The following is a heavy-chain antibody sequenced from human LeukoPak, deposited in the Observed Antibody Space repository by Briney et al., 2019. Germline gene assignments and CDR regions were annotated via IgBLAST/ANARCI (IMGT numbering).Heavy chain of an antibody. J-gene: IGHJ4*02. CDR1: GGSISRYY. V-gene: IGHV4-59*12. CDR2: ISYSGNT. Sequence: SETLSLTCTVSGGSISRYYCSWIRQPPGKGLEWIGYISYSGNTNYNPSLKSRVTISVDKSKNQFSLKLTSVTAADTAVYYCARDPNWNRYFDYWGQGTLVTVSS. D-gene: IGHD1-1*01. CDR3: ARDPNWNRYFDY.